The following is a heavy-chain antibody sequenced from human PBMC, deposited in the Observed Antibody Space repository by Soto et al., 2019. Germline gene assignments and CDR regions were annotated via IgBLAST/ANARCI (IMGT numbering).Heavy chain of an antibody. CDR2: IYPDDSDI. D-gene: IGHD5-12*01. J-gene: IGHJ4*02. V-gene: IGHV5-51*01. Sequence: EVQLVQSGAEVKKSGESLKISCKGSGYDFANYWIGWVRQVTGKGLEWMGNIYPDDSDIAYSPSFQGRVTISADKSIRTAYLQWSSLKASDTAMYYCVRQGSAYDYGGFDYWGRGTLVTVSS. CDR1: GYDFANYW. CDR3: VRQGSAYDYGGFDY.